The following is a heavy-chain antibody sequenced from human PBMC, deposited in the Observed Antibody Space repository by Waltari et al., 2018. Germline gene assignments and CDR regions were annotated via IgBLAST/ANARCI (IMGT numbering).Heavy chain of an antibody. CDR3: ARQERMLRFLEWLSDAFDI. J-gene: IGHJ3*02. D-gene: IGHD3-3*01. CDR2: IYYSGSP. CDR1: GGSISSSSYY. Sequence: QLQLQESGPGLVKPSETLSLTCTVSGGSISSSSYYWGWIRQPPGKGLEWIGSIYYSGSPYYNPSLKSRFTISVDTSKNQFSLKLSSVTAADTAVYYCARQERMLRFLEWLSDAFDIWGQGTMVTVSS. V-gene: IGHV4-39*01.